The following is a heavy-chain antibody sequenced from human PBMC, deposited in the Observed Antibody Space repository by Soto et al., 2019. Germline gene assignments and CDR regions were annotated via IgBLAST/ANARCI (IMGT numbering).Heavy chain of an antibody. Sequence: EVQLVESGGGVVQPGGSLRLSCAASGFTFSSYWMHWVRQAPGKGLEWVSRINSDGSSTSYADSVKGRFTISRDNAKNRLYLQMNSLRAEDTAVYYCAVAVAGPTAIGYWGQGTLVTVSS. D-gene: IGHD6-19*01. CDR2: INSDGSST. J-gene: IGHJ4*02. CDR1: GFTFSSYW. CDR3: AVAVAGPTAIGY. V-gene: IGHV3-74*01.